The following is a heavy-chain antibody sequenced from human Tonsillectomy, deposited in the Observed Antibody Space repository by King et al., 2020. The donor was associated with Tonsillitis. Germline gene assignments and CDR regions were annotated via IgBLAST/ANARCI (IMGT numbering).Heavy chain of an antibody. V-gene: IGHV3-23*04. CDR1: GFTFSTYA. Sequence: VQLVASGGGLVQPGGSLRLSCAASGFTFSTYAMSWVRQAPGKGLEWVSAISGSGGCPYYADSVKGRLTISRDNSKNTLYLQMNSLRAEDTAVYYCAKQYYGDYVDYFQHWGQGTLVTVSS. J-gene: IGHJ1*01. CDR3: AKQYYGDYVDYFQH. CDR2: ISGSGGCP. D-gene: IGHD4-17*01.